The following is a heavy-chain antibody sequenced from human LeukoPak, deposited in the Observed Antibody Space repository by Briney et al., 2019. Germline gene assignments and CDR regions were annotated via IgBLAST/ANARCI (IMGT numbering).Heavy chain of an antibody. CDR3: ADDFWSGYSDFGMDV. D-gene: IGHD3-3*01. V-gene: IGHV3-23*05. Sequence: GGSLRLSCAASGFIFSNYDMNWVRQAPGKGLEWVSSTDTRGIDKYYADSVKGRFTISRDNSKNTLYLQMNSLRAEDTAVYYCADDFWSGYSDFGMDVWGQGTTVTVSS. CDR1: GFIFSNYD. CDR2: TDTRGIDK. J-gene: IGHJ6*02.